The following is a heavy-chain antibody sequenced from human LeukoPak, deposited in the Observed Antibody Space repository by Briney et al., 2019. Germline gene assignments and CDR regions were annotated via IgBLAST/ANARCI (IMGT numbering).Heavy chain of an antibody. J-gene: IGHJ4*02. CDR2: ISSSSTTI. D-gene: IGHD2-21*01. CDR3: ARVRVIAAAGDGFDS. CDR1: GFTFSDYS. V-gene: IGHV3-48*02. Sequence: GGSLRLSCAASGFTFSDYSMNWVRQAPGKGLEWVSYISSSSTTIFYADSVKGRFTISRDNAKNSLFLQMNGLRDEDTALYYCARVRVIAAAGDGFDSWGQGTLVTVSS.